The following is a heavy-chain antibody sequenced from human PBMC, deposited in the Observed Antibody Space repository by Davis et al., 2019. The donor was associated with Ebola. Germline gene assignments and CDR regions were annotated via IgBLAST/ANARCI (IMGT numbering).Heavy chain of an antibody. D-gene: IGHD2-15*01. Sequence: GGSLRLSCAASGFTFRSYGMHWVRQAPDKGLDWVAVIWYDGSRKYYGDSVKGRFTISRDNSNNLLYLQMNSLRAEDTAVYYCAIPDCSGANCYSVYIKNWGQGTLVTVSS. CDR1: GFTFRSYG. CDR3: AIPDCSGANCYSVYIKN. CDR2: IWYDGSRK. J-gene: IGHJ4*02. V-gene: IGHV3-33*01.